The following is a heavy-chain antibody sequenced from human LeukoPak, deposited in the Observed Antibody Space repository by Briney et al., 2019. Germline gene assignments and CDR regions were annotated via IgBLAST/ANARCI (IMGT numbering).Heavy chain of an antibody. J-gene: IGHJ6*03. CDR2: ISSDGTNT. CDR1: GFTFSSSW. V-gene: IGHV3-74*01. CDR3: ARVYYYYYMDV. Sequence: GGPLRLSCAASGFTFSSSWMHWVRQVPGTGPVWVSRISSDGTNTYYADSVKGRFSISRDNAKNTLYLQMNSLRAEDTAIYYCARVYYYYYMDVWGKGTTVTVSS.